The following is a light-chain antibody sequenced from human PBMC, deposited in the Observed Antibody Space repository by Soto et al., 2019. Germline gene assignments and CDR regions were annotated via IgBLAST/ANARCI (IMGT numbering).Light chain of an antibody. V-gene: IGKV3D-15*01. Sequence: EIVMTQSPATLSVSPRERATLSCRASQSVSFNLAWYQEKPGQAPRLLIYGALTRATGIPARSSGSGSGTEFTLAISSLQSEDFAVYYCQQYNNWPPMYTFGQGTKVEIK. CDR3: QQYNNWPPMYT. CDR2: GAL. CDR1: QSVSFN. J-gene: IGKJ2*01.